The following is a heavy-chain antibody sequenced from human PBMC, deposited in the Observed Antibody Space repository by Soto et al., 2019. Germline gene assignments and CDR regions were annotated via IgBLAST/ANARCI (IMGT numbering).Heavy chain of an antibody. CDR2: ISAYNGNT. V-gene: IGHV1-18*01. CDR1: GYTFTSYG. J-gene: IGHJ6*02. CDR3: ARDHSIFGVVIVAYYGMDV. D-gene: IGHD3-3*01. Sequence: ASVKVSCKASGYTFTSYGISWVRQAPGQGLEWMGWISAYNGNTNYAQKLQGRVTMTTDTSTSTAYMELRSLRSDDTAVYYCARDHSIFGVVIVAYYGMDVWGQGTTVTVSS.